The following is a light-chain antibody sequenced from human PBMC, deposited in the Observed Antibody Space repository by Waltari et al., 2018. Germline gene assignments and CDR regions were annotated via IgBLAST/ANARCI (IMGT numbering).Light chain of an antibody. J-gene: IGLJ1*01. V-gene: IGLV3-19*01. CDR1: SLRSYY. CDR2: GKN. Sequence: SELTEDPAVSVALGQTVRITCQGDSLRSYYASWYQQKPGQAPIVVIYGKNNRPSGIPDRFSGSTAGNTASLTITGAQAEDEADYYCQSRDSTINHDGFGTETKVTVL. CDR3: QSRDSTINHDG.